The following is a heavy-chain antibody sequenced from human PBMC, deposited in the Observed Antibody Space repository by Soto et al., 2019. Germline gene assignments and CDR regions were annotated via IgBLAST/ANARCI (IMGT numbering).Heavy chain of an antibody. CDR3: ARHLTYCSAGSCYSDFPYYGMDV. CDR2: IFYSGST. CDR1: GGSISSSSYY. V-gene: IGHV4-39*01. Sequence: QLQLQESGPGLVKPSGTLSLTCTVSGGSISSSSYYWGWIRQPPGKGLEWIGSIFYSGSTYYNPSLKSRVTISVDTSKNQFSLKLSSVTAADTAVYYCARHLTYCSAGSCYSDFPYYGMDVWGQGTTVTVSS. J-gene: IGHJ6*02. D-gene: IGHD2-15*01.